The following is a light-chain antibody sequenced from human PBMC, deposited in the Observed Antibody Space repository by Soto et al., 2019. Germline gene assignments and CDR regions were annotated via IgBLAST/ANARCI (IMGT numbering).Light chain of an antibody. CDR3: QQYDKSPFT. V-gene: IGKV3D-15*02. J-gene: IGKJ3*01. Sequence: EIVMTQSPATLSVSPGERATISCRASQSVSSNLAWYQQTPGQAPRLLIYGTSNRATGIPDRFSGSGSGTDFTLTIRRLEPEDFAMYFCQQYDKSPFTFGPGTKVDIK. CDR2: GTS. CDR1: QSVSSN.